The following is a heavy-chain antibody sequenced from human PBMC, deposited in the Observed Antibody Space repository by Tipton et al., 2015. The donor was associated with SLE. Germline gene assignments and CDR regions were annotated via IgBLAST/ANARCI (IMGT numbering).Heavy chain of an antibody. D-gene: IGHD6-19*01. J-gene: IGHJ6*03. CDR2: INHSGST. Sequence: TLSLTCAVYGGSFSGYYWSWIRQPPGKGLEWIGEINHSGSTNYNPSLKSRVTISVDTSKNQFSLKLSSVTAADTAVYYCARDRAVAGGYYYYMDVWGKGTTVTVSS. CDR1: GGSFSGYY. CDR3: ARDRAVAGGYYYYMDV. V-gene: IGHV4-34*01.